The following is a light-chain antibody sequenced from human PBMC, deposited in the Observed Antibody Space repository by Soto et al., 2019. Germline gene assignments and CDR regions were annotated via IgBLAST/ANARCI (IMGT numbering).Light chain of an antibody. CDR1: QSVSSSY. V-gene: IGKV3-15*01. CDR3: QQYNNWTET. J-gene: IGKJ1*01. Sequence: EIVLRQSPGTLSLSPGERATLSCRASQSVSSSYLAWYKQKPGQAPRXLIYGASSRETGIPARFSGRGSGTEFTLTISSLQSEDFEVYYCQQYNNWTETFGQGTQVDIK. CDR2: GAS.